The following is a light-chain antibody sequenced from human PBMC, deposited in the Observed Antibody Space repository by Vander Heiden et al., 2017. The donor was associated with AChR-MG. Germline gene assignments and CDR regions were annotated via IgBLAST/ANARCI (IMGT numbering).Light chain of an antibody. CDR2: QKD. CDR1: YWGAKY. CDR3: QAWDSRSNWV. V-gene: IGLV3-1*01. Sequence: SYNLTQPPPVSVSPGQTAPITRSGEYWGAKYDSWYQQKPSQPPLVVIYQKDKRPSGIPDRFSGSNSGNTATLTISGTQSVDEADFFCQAWDSRSNWVFGGGTKLTVL. J-gene: IGLJ3*02.